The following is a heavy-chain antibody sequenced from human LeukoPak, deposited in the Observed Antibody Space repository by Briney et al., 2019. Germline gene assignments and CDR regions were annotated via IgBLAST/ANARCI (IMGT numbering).Heavy chain of an antibody. J-gene: IGHJ4*02. V-gene: IGHV4-59*01. CDR2: IYYTGTT. D-gene: IGHD4/OR15-4a*01. CDR1: GGSISSYV. Sequence: SETLSLTCTLSGGSISSYVWSWIRQPPGKGLEWIGYIYYTGTTNYSPSLKSRVTISVDTSKNQFSLNLNSVTAADTAVYYCARMGAIAGASANPDYWGQGTLVTVSS. CDR3: ARMGAIAGASANPDY.